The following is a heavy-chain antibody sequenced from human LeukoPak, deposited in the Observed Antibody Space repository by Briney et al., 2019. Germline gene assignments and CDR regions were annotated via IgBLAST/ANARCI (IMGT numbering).Heavy chain of an antibody. V-gene: IGHV1-69*13. Sequence: GASVKVSCKASGGTFSSYAISWVRQAPGQGLEWMGGIIPIFGTANYAQKFQGRVTITADESTSTAYMELSSLRSEDTAVYYCARDISGGVATIYPLDYWGQGTLVTVSS. CDR3: ARDISGGVATIYPLDY. J-gene: IGHJ4*02. CDR1: GGTFSSYA. CDR2: IIPIFGTA. D-gene: IGHD5-12*01.